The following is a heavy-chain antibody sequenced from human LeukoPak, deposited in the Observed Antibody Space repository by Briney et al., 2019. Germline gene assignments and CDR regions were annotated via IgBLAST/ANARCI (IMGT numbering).Heavy chain of an antibody. CDR3: ARQSITMVRGARYFDY. CDR1: GYTFTSYW. D-gene: IGHD3-10*01. V-gene: IGHV5-51*01. CDR2: IYPGDSDT. J-gene: IGHJ4*02. Sequence: GESLQISCQGSGYTFTSYWIGWVRQLPGKGLEWMGIIYPGDSDTRYSPSFQGQVTISADKSISTAYLQWSSLKASDTAMYYCARQSITMVRGARYFDYWGQGTLVTVSS.